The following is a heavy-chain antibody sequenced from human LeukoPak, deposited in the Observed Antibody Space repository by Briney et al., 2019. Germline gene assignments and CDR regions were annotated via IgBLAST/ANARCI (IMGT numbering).Heavy chain of an antibody. CDR1: GFTFSDYY. J-gene: IGHJ4*02. D-gene: IGHD6-13*01. Sequence: GGSLRLSCAASGFTFSDYYMSWIRQAPGKGLEWISYISISGNTIFYADSVKGRFTISRDDAKNSLFLQMNSLRAEDTALYYCARVSRRTREYFDYWGQGTLVTVSS. V-gene: IGHV3-11*01. CDR3: ARVSRRTREYFDY. CDR2: ISISGNTI.